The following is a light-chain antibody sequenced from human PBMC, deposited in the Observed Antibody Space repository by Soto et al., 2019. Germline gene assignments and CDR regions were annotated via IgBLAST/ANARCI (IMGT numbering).Light chain of an antibody. CDR1: QSVSSSY. J-gene: IGKJ1*01. V-gene: IGKV3-20*01. CDR2: GAS. CDR3: RPYGSSGWT. Sequence: EIVLTQSPGTLSLSPGERATLSCRAGQSVSSSYLAWYQQKPGQAPSLLIYGASSRATGIPDRFSGGGSGTDFTLTISRLEPEDFAVYSCRPYGSSGWTFGQGTKVEIK.